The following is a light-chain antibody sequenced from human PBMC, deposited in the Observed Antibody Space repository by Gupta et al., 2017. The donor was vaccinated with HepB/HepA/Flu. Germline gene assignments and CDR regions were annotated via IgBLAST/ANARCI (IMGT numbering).Light chain of an antibody. CDR3: QLWDSLIDHPML. J-gene: IGLJ2*01. CDR1: NIGRRS. V-gene: IGLV3-21*03. CDR2: DDS. Sequence: SSVLTQPPSVSVAPGKTATLTCGGNNIGRRSVHGYQQKPGQAPVLVVYDDSDRPSGIPERFSGSKSGNTATLTISRVEAGDEADYYGQLWDSLIDHPMLFGGGTKVTVL.